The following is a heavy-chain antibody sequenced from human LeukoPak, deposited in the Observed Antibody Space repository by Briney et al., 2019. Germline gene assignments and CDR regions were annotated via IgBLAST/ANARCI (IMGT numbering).Heavy chain of an antibody. D-gene: IGHD3-3*01. CDR2: ISYDGSNK. V-gene: IGHV3-30*18. CDR1: GFTFSDYY. J-gene: IGHJ4*02. CDR3: AKGEWAFSYYDFWSGYHSTSFDY. Sequence: GGSLRLSCAASGFTFSDYYMSWIRQAPGKGLEWVAVISYDGSNKYYADSVKGRFTISRDNFKNTLYLQMNSLRAEDTAVYYCAKGEWAFSYYDFWSGYHSTSFDYWGQGTLVTVSS.